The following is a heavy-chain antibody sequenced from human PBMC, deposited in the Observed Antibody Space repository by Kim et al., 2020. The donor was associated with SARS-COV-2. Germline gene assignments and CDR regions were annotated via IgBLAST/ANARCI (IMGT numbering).Heavy chain of an antibody. D-gene: IGHD3-22*01. V-gene: IGHV3-49*03. CDR1: GFTFGDCA. CDR3: AKDYCDTSGRRLDY. Sequence: GSLRLSCTASGFTFGDCAMSWFRQAPGKGLEWVGFIRSKANGGTTDYAVSVRGRFAISRDDSTTIAYLQMNSLKSEDTGVYYCAKDYCDTSGRRLDYWGQGTLVTVSS. CDR2: IRSKANGGTT. J-gene: IGHJ4*02.